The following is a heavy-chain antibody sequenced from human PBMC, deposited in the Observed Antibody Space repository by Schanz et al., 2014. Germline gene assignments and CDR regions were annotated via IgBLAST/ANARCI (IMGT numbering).Heavy chain of an antibody. CDR2: LNPSAGST. Sequence: QVQLVQSGAEVKKPGSSVKVSCKASGGTFSSYTINWVRQAPGQGLEWMEILNPSAGSTSYAQKFQGRVTMTRDTSTSTVYMELSRLRPEDTAVYYCARGLNYYESSGYYSFDCWGQGTLVTVSS. V-gene: IGHV1-46*03. CDR3: ARGLNYYESSGYYSFDC. J-gene: IGHJ4*02. CDR1: GGTFSSYT. D-gene: IGHD3-22*01.